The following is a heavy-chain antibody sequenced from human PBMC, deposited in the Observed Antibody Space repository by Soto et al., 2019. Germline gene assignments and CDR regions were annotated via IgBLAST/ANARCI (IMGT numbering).Heavy chain of an antibody. CDR2: INHSGST. V-gene: IGHV4-34*01. Sequence: SETLSLTCAVYGGSFSGYYWSWIRQPPGKGLEWIGEINHSGSTNYNPSLKSRVTISVDTSKNQFSLKLSSVTAADTAVYYCAREPTHYWGQGTLVTVSS. CDR3: AREPTHY. D-gene: IGHD4-17*01. J-gene: IGHJ4*02. CDR1: GGSFSGYY.